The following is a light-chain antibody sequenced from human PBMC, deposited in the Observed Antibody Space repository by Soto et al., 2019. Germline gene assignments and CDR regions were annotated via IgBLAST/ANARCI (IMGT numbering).Light chain of an antibody. V-gene: IGKV3-15*01. CDR3: QQYGSLSWT. Sequence: MLMTQSPATLSVSPGERVPLSCRTSHSVNSHVAWYQQKPGQAPRLLLYGASTRATGIPVRFSGSGFGTEFTLTISSLQSEDFAVYHCQQYGSLSWTFGQGTKVDIK. J-gene: IGKJ1*01. CDR2: GAS. CDR1: HSVNSH.